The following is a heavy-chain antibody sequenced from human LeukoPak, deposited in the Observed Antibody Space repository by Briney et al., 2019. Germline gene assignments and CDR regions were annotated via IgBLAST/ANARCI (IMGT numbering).Heavy chain of an antibody. CDR2: ISSSGSTI. J-gene: IGHJ6*03. V-gene: IGHV3-48*03. CDR1: GFTFSSYE. Sequence: PGGSLRLSCAASGFTFSSYEMNWVRQAPGKGLEWVSYISSSGSTIYYADSVKGRFTISRDNAKNSLYLQMNSLRAEDTAVYYCARVSLGPKGWASFHMDVWGKGTTVTISS. D-gene: IGHD6-19*01. CDR3: ARVSLGPKGWASFHMDV.